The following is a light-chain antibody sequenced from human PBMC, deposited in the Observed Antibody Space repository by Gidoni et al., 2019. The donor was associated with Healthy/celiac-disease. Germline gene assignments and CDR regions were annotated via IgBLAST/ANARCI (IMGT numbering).Light chain of an antibody. CDR2: DAS. J-gene: IGKJ1*01. CDR3: QQRSNWPPWT. Sequence: EIVLTQSPATLSLSPGERATLSCRASQSVSSYLAWYQQKPGQAPRLLIYDASNRATGIPARFSGSGSGTDFTLNIRSLEPEDFAVYYCQQRSNWPPWTFGQGTKVEIK. V-gene: IGKV3-11*01. CDR1: QSVSSY.